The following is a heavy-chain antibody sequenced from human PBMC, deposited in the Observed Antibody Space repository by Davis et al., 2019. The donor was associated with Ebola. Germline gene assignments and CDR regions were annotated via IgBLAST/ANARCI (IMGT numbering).Heavy chain of an antibody. CDR1: GYTFTSYG. CDR3: ARGLGVLRYFDWLPEYYFDY. CDR2: ISAYNGNT. D-gene: IGHD3-9*01. V-gene: IGHV1-18*01. J-gene: IGHJ4*02. Sequence: ASVKVSCKASGYTFTSYGISWVRQAPGQGLEWMGWISAYNGNTNYAQKLQGRVTMTTDTSTSTAYMELRSLRSDDTAVYYCARGLGVLRYFDWLPEYYFDYWGQGTLVTVSS.